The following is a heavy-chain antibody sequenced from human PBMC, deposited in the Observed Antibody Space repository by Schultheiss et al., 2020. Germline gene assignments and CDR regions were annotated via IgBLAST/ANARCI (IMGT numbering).Heavy chain of an antibody. Sequence: SETLSLTCTVSGGSISSYYWSWIRQPPGKGLEWIGYIYYSGSTNYNPSLKSRVTISVDTSKNQFSLKLSSVTAADTAVYYCARTYYYGSGKGGYYYGMDVWGQGTTVNV. V-gene: IGHV4-59*01. CDR3: ARTYYYGSGKGGYYYGMDV. CDR2: IYYSGST. D-gene: IGHD3-10*01. CDR1: GGSISSYY. J-gene: IGHJ6*02.